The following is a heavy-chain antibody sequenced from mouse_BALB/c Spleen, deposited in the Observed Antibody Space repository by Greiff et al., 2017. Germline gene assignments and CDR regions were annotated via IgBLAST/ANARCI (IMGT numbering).Heavy chain of an antibody. CDR1: GFTFSNYW. CDR3: TGPAWFAY. V-gene: IGHV6-6*02. J-gene: IGHJ3*01. CDR2: IRLKSNNYAT. Sequence: PGGSMKLSCVASGFTFSNYWMNWVRQSPEKGLEWVAEIRLKSNNYATHYAESVKGRFTISRDDSKSSVYLQMNNLRAEDTGIYYCTGPAWFAYWGQGTLVTVSA.